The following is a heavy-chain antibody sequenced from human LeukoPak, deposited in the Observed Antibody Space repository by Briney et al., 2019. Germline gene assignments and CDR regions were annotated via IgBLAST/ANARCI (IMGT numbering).Heavy chain of an antibody. J-gene: IGHJ4*02. Sequence: PAETLSLTCAVSGDSISNNHWGRWGRQPPRKGLEWIGEIDHGGSTNFNPSLKSRVTMSVDRSNNQFSLRLTPVAAADTAVYYCARGEERGSGTVHFDYWGQGTLVTVSS. CDR2: IDHGGST. CDR1: GDSISNNHW. CDR3: ARGEERGSGTVHFDY. D-gene: IGHD3-10*01. V-gene: IGHV4-4*02.